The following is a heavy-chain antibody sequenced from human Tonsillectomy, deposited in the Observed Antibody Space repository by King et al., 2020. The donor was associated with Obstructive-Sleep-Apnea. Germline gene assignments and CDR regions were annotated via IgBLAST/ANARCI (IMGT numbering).Heavy chain of an antibody. D-gene: IGHD5-18*01. V-gene: IGHV1-18*01. CDR2: INIYNGNT. CDR1: GYPFISYG. CDR3: ARREVDTDMAERLVY. Sequence: VQLVESGAEVKKPGASVKVSCKASGYPFISYGINWVRQAPGQGLEWMGWINIYNGNTNYAQKFQGRLTLTTDTSTSTAYMELRSLRSDDTAMYYCARREVDTDMAERLVYWGQGTLVTVSS. J-gene: IGHJ4*02.